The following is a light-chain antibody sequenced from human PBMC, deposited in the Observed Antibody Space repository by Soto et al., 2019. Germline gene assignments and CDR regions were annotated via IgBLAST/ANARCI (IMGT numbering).Light chain of an antibody. CDR2: HAS. Sequence: ALQMTQSPSSLSASVGDRVTITCRASQGVGLDLAWYQQKPGKAPNLLIYHASTLQSGVPSRFSGSGSGTDFTLTISSLQPEDFGTYYCLQDNSNPLSFGGGTKVGIK. CDR1: QGVGLD. CDR3: LQDNSNPLS. J-gene: IGKJ4*01. V-gene: IGKV1-6*01.